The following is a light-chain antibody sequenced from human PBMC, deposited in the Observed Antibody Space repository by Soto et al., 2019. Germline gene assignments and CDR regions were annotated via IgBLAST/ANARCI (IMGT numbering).Light chain of an antibody. CDR1: QSISTW. CDR3: QQYSTYPWT. V-gene: IGKV1-5*03. J-gene: IGKJ1*01. CDR2: EAS. Sequence: DIPMTQSPSTLSASVGDRISMTCRASQSISTWLAWYQQKPGKAPKVLIYEASSFESGVPSRFSGSGSGTEFTLTISSLQPDDVAIYYCQQYSTYPWTFGQGTKVEI.